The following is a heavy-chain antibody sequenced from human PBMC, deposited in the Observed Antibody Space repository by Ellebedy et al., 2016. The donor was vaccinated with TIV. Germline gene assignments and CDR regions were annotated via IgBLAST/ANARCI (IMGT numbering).Heavy chain of an antibody. V-gene: IGHV3-33*01. CDR3: ARDEMPPPIAAAGDYYYYGMDV. Sequence: GESLKISCAASGLTFSSYGMRWVRQAPGKGLEWVAVIWYDGSNKYYADSVKGRFTISRDNSKNTLYLQMNSLRAEDTAVYYCARDEMPPPIAAAGDYYYYGMDVWGQGTTVTVSS. CDR1: GLTFSSYG. D-gene: IGHD6-13*01. J-gene: IGHJ6*02. CDR2: IWYDGSNK.